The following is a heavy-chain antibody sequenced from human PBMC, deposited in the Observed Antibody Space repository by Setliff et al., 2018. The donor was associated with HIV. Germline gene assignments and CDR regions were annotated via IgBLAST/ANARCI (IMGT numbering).Heavy chain of an antibody. V-gene: IGHV1-2*04. CDR3: ARSQGIVPAAPLWY. Sequence: ASVKVSCKASGYTFTGYYMHWVRQAPGQGLEWMGWINPNSGGTNYAQKFQGWVTMTRDTSISTAYMELSRLRSDDTAVYYCARSQGIVPAAPLWYWGQGKLVTVSS. D-gene: IGHD2-2*01. CDR2: INPNSGGT. CDR1: GYTFTGYY. J-gene: IGHJ4*02.